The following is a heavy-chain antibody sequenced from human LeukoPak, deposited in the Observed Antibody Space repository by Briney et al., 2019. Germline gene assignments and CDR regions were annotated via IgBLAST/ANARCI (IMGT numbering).Heavy chain of an antibody. CDR2: VSHDGRTK. CDR3: ARPSPPGDGYNPPDH. J-gene: IGHJ4*02. CDR1: GFNFDNFA. D-gene: IGHD5-24*01. V-gene: IGHV3-30*04. Sequence: GGSLRLSCVVSGFNFDNFAMHWVRQPLGKGLEWVAVVSHDGRTKYYADSMKGRITISRDNSKNTLFLQMNNLRSEDTAVYFCARPSPPGDGYNPPDHWGQGTLVTVSS.